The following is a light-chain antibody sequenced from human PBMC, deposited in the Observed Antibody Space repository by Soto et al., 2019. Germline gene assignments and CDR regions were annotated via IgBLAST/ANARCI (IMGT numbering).Light chain of an antibody. J-gene: IGKJ3*01. CDR3: QRSSTGPLFI. CDR2: DAS. CDR1: QSIGSN. V-gene: IGKV3-11*01. Sequence: EIVLTQSPTTLSLSPGERATLSCRASQSIGSNLAWYQQKPGQAPRLLIYDASNRATGIPARFSGSGSGTYFTLTISGLQSEDFAVYYCQRSSTGPLFIFGPGTNEDV.